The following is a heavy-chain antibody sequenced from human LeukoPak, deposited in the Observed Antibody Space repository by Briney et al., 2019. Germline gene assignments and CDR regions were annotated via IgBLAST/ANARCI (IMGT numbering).Heavy chain of an antibody. D-gene: IGHD6-19*01. Sequence: SETLSLTCTVSGGSISSYYWSWIRQPPGKGLEWIGYLYYSGSTNYNPSLKSRVTISVDTSKNQFSLKLSSVTAADTAVYYCARDGHSSGWASYYGMDVWGQGTTVTVSS. CDR2: LYYSGST. CDR3: ARDGHSSGWASYYGMDV. V-gene: IGHV4-59*01. J-gene: IGHJ6*02. CDR1: GGSISSYY.